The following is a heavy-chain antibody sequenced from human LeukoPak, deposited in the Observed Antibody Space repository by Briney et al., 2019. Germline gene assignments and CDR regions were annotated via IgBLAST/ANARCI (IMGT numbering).Heavy chain of an antibody. CDR3: ARDQYGSGIDY. CDR2: INRDGSET. V-gene: IGHV3-7*01. CDR1: GFTFTSVW. Sequence: PGGSLRLSCDASGFTFTSVWMNWVRQAPGKGLDWVANINRDGSETYYVDSVRGRFTISRDNAKNTLYLQMNSLRAEDTAVYYCARDQYGSGIDYWGQGTLVTVSS. J-gene: IGHJ4*02. D-gene: IGHD3-10*01.